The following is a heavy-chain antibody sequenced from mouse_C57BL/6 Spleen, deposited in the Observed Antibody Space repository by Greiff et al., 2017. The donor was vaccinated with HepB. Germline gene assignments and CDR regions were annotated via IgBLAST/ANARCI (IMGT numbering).Heavy chain of an antibody. CDR1: GYTFTDYY. V-gene: IGHV1-26*01. Sequence: VQLQQSGPELVKPGASVKISCKASGYTFTDYYMNWVKQSHGKSLEWIGDINPNNGGTSYNQKFKGKATLTVDKSSSTAYMELRSLTSEDSAVYYCARTWASAYWGQGTLVTVSA. CDR3: ARTWASAY. CDR2: INPNNGGT. D-gene: IGHD4-1*01. J-gene: IGHJ3*01.